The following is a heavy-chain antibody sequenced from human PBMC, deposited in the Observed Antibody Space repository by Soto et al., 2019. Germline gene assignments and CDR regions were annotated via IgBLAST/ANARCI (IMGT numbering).Heavy chain of an antibody. CDR2: IWYDGSNK. V-gene: IGHV3-33*01. Sequence: PGGSLRLSCAASGFTFSSYGMHWVRQAPGKGLEWVAVIWYDGSNKYYADSVKGRFTISRDNSKNTLYLQMNSLRAEDTAVYYCARDIVVVVAATLGPYNWFDPWGQGTLVTVSS. J-gene: IGHJ5*02. D-gene: IGHD2-15*01. CDR3: ARDIVVVVAATLGPYNWFDP. CDR1: GFTFSSYG.